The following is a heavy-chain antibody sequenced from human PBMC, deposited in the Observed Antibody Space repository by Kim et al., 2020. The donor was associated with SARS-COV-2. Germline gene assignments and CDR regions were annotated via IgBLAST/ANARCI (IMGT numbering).Heavy chain of an antibody. CDR3: VIARAGTLT. V-gene: IGHV4-4*02. D-gene: IGHD6-19*01. Sequence: SETLSLTCAVSGGSISSINWCNWVRQPPGRGLEWIGEKYRSGSTNYNPSLDSRVTISIDEAKKQFSLKLTSVTAADTAVYYCVIARAGTLTWGQGTMVTVSS. CDR2: KYRSGST. CDR1: GGSISSINW. J-gene: IGHJ3*01.